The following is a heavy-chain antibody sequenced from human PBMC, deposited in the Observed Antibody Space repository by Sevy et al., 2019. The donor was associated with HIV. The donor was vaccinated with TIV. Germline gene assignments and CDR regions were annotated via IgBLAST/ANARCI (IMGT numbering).Heavy chain of an antibody. Sequence: GESLKISCAASGFTFSSYWMSWVRQAPGKGLEWVANIKQDGSEKYYVDSVKGQFTISRDNAKNSLYLQMNSLRAEDTAVYYCARVICSSTSCYKPVHAFDIWGQGTMVTVSS. D-gene: IGHD2-2*02. CDR2: IKQDGSEK. CDR3: ARVICSSTSCYKPVHAFDI. V-gene: IGHV3-7*01. J-gene: IGHJ3*02. CDR1: GFTFSSYW.